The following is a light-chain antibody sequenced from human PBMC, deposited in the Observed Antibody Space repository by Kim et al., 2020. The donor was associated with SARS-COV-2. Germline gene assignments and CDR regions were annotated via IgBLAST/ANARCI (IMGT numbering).Light chain of an antibody. CDR3: QSRDSGGKVI. V-gene: IGLV3-19*01. CDR1: SLRHYY. CDR2: GRN. Sequence: VALGQTVRITCQGDSLRHYYATWYQQKPRQAPVLVIYGRNNRPSGIPDRFSGSASGNTASLTISGTQAEDESDFYCQSRDSGGKVIFGGGTQLTVL. J-gene: IGLJ2*01.